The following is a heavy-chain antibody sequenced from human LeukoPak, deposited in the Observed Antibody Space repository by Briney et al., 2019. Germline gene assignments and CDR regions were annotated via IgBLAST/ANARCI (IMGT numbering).Heavy chain of an antibody. Sequence: SETLSLTCTVSGGSISSGSYFWGWIRQPPGKGLEWIGQIYHSGSTDYSPSLKSRVTISVDTSKNQFSLKLDSVAAADTAVYYCARSVVTLYWYFDLWGRGTLVTVSS. CDR1: GGSISSGSYF. J-gene: IGHJ2*01. D-gene: IGHD4-23*01. V-gene: IGHV4-39*01. CDR2: IYHSGST. CDR3: ARSVVTLYWYFDL.